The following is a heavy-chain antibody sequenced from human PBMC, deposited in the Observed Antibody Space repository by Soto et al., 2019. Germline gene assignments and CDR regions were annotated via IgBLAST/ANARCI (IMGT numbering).Heavy chain of an antibody. CDR3: ARKNLVAPPRGLYH. V-gene: IGHV2-70*11. D-gene: IGHD2-15*01. CDR1: GFSLSTSGMC. CDR2: IDWDDDK. J-gene: IGHJ5*02. Sequence: SGPTLVNPTQTLTLTCTFSGFSLSTSGMCVSWIRQPPGKALEWLARIDWDDDKYYSTSLKARLTISKDTSKNQVVLTMTNMDPGDTAKFFWARKNLVAPPRGLYHWGQGNL.